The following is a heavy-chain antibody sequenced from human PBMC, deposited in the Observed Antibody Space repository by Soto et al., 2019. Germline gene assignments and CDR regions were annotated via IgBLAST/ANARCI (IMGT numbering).Heavy chain of an antibody. V-gene: IGHV3-33*01. D-gene: IGHD1-26*01. Sequence: GGSLRLSCAASGFTFSSYGMHWVRQAPGKGLEWVAVIWYDGSNKYYADSVKGRFTISRDNSKNTLYLQMNSLRAEDTAVYYCARDDRPLLGDYYGMDVWGQGTTVTVSS. J-gene: IGHJ6*02. CDR3: ARDDRPLLGDYYGMDV. CDR2: IWYDGSNK. CDR1: GFTFSSYG.